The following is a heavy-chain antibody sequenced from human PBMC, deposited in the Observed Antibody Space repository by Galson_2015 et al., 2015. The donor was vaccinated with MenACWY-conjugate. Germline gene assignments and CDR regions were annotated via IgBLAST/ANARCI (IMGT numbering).Heavy chain of an antibody. D-gene: IGHD4-17*01. Sequence: SLRLCCAGSGFTFKNYAMTWVGRAPGKGLDWVSTITGGGGGTYYAESVKGRFTISRDNSRNTLSLQMNGLRAEDTAVYYCAKDPNGDYLGSFDFWGQGTMVTVSS. CDR1: GFTFKNYA. CDR2: ITGGGGGT. CDR3: AKDPNGDYLGSFDF. J-gene: IGHJ3*01. V-gene: IGHV3-23*01.